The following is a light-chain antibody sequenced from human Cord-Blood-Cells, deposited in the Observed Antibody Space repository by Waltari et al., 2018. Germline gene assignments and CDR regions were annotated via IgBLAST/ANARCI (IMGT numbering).Light chain of an antibody. CDR2: AAS. Sequence: IQTTPSPSSLTASVGDRVTITCRGGQSFSLYLNWCQQKPGTAPKLLIYAASSLQSVVPSMFRGSGSGTDFTLTISSLQPEDFATYYCRQSYSTVFTFGPGTRVDIK. CDR3: RQSYSTVFT. J-gene: IGKJ3*01. CDR1: QSFSLY. V-gene: IGKV1-39*01.